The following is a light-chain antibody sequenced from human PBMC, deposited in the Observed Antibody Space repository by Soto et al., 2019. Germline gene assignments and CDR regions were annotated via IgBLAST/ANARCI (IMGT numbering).Light chain of an antibody. V-gene: IGKV3-15*01. J-gene: IGKJ4*01. CDR1: QSVSSN. CDR2: GAS. CDR3: QQYNNWPPLT. Sequence: EIVMTQSPATLSVSPGERATLSCRASQSVSSNLAWYHQKPGQAPRLLIYGASTRATGIPARFSGSVSGTEFTLTISSLQSEDFAVYDCQQYNNWPPLTFGGGTKVEIK.